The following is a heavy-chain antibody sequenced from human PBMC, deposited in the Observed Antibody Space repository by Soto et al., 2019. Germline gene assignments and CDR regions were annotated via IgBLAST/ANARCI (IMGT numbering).Heavy chain of an antibody. CDR1: GGSITSSSYY. V-gene: IGHV4-39*01. CDR3: ARRVADPTSPPRDYFDS. J-gene: IGHJ4*02. CDR2: IYYSGST. Sequence: SETLSLTCTVSGGSITSSSYYWGWIRQSPGKGLEWIGDIYYSGSTYYNPPLRSRVTISVDTSKNQFSLKLSSVTVADTAVYYCARRVADPTSPPRDYFDSWGQGTLVTVSS. D-gene: IGHD2-15*01.